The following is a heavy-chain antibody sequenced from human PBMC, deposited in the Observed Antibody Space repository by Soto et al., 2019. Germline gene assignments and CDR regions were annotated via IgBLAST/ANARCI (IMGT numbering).Heavy chain of an antibody. CDR2: IYYSGIT. J-gene: IGHJ4*02. V-gene: IGHV4-34*01. D-gene: IGHD3-3*01. CDR1: GESFSGYY. Sequence: SETLSLTCAVFGESFSGYYWSWIRQPPGKGLQWIGEIYYSGITNYNPSLKSRITISVDTSKNQFSLKMSSVTAADTAVYFCARAGNYDVLSGRMYYFDYWGQGTLVTVSS. CDR3: ARAGNYDVLSGRMYYFDY.